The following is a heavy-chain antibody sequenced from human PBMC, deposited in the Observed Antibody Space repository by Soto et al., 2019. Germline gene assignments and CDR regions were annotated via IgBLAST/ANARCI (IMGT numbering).Heavy chain of an antibody. V-gene: IGHV4-4*02. Sequence: SETLSLTCAVSGGSISSSNCWSWVRQPPGKGLEWIGEIYHSGSANYNPSLKSRVTISVDKSKNQFSLKLSSVTAADTAVYYCARVEGRFYYGMDVWGQGTTVTAP. CDR1: GGSISSSNC. CDR3: ARVEGRFYYGMDV. CDR2: IYHSGSA. J-gene: IGHJ6*02.